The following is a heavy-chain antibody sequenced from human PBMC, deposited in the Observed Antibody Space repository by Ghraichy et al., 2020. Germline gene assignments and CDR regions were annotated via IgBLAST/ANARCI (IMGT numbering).Heavy chain of an antibody. Sequence: SQTLSLTCTVSGGSISSYYWSWIRQPPGKGLEWIGYIYYSGSTNYNPSLKSRVTISVDTSKNQFSLKLSSVTAADTAVYYCARTLLGVRGVIMSRAFWYFDLWGRGTLVTVSS. CDR3: ARTLLGVRGVIMSRAFWYFDL. CDR2: IYYSGST. V-gene: IGHV4-59*08. D-gene: IGHD3-10*01. J-gene: IGHJ2*01. CDR1: GGSISSYY.